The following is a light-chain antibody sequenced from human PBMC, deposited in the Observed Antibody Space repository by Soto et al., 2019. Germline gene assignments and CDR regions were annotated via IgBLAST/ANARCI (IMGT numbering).Light chain of an antibody. CDR3: CSYAGGTSWV. CDR1: GSDVGSYIL. CDR2: EVS. Sequence: QSALTQPASVSGSPGRSITISCTGTGSDVGSYILVSWYQQHPGKAPKLIIYEVSERPSGVSDRFSGSKSDNTASLTISGLQAEDEADYYCCSYAGGTSWVFGGGTKLTVL. J-gene: IGLJ3*02. V-gene: IGLV2-23*02.